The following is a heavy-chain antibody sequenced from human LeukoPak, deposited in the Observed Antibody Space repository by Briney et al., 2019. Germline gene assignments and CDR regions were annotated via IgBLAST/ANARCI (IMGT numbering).Heavy chain of an antibody. CDR1: GGSFSGYY. CDR2: INHTGST. V-gene: IGHV4-34*01. CDR3: ARRTPQPRPKLVVLVAGTRGNWFDP. J-gene: IGHJ5*02. D-gene: IGHD6-19*01. Sequence: SETLSLTCAVYGGSFSGYYWSWIRQPPGKGLEWVGEINHTGSTNYNTSLKSRVTLSVDTSKNQFSLKLSSVTSADTAVYYCARRTPQPRPKLVVLVAGTRGNWFDPWGQGTLVTVSS.